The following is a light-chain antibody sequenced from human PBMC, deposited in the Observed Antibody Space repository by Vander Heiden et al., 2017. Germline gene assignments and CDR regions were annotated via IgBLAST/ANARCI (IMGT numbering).Light chain of an antibody. V-gene: IGKV1-13*02. CDR2: DAS. CDR3: QQFNSYPRALT. CDR1: QSVSSD. J-gene: IGKJ4*01. Sequence: AIELTQSPASLSASLGERVTISCRASQSVSSDLAWYQQKPGKAPMLLIYDASRLESGVPSRISSSGAGTEVTLTISSLQPEDFATYYCQQFNSYPRALTFGGGTKVEIK.